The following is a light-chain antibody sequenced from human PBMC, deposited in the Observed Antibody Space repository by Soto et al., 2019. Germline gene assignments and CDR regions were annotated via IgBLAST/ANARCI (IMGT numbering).Light chain of an antibody. CDR2: DNS. Sequence: QSVLTQPPSVSGAPGQRGSISCTGSSSNIGAGYDVHWYQQLPGTAPKLLIYDNSNRPSGVPDRFSGSKSGTSASLAITGLQAEDEADYYCQSYDRSLGGSRGFGTGTKVTVL. CDR3: QSYDRSLGGSRG. V-gene: IGLV1-40*01. J-gene: IGLJ1*01. CDR1: SSNIGAGYD.